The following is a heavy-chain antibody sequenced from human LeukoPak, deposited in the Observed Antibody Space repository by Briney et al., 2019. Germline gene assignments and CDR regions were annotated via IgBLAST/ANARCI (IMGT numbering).Heavy chain of an antibody. V-gene: IGHV3-23*01. J-gene: IGHJ4*02. CDR1: GFTFSSYA. CDR3: AKGAYYGDYGPIDY. Sequence: PGGPLRLSCAASGFTFSSYAMSWVRQAPGKGLEWVSAISGSGGSTYYADSVKGRFTISRDNSKNTLYLQMNSLRAEDTAVYYCAKGAYYGDYGPIDYWGQGTLVTVSS. CDR2: ISGSGGST. D-gene: IGHD4-17*01.